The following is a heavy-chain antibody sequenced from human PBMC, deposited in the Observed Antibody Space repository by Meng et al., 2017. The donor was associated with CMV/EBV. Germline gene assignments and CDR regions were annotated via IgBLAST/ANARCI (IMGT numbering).Heavy chain of an antibody. CDR3: AKYIGYGGNSLYGMDV. CDR2: ISWNSGSI. J-gene: IGHJ6*02. V-gene: IGHV3-9*01. Sequence: SLKISCAASGFTLDDYVMHWVRQAPGKGLEWVSGISWNSGSIGYADSVKGRFTISRDSAKNSLYLQMNSLRAEDTALYYCAKYIGYGGNSLYGMDVWGQGTTVTVSS. CDR1: GFTLDDYV. D-gene: IGHD4-23*01.